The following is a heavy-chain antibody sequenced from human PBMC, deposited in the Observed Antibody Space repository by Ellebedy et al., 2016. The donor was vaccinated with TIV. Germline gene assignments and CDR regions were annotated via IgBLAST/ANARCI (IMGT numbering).Heavy chain of an antibody. CDR3: TTSLPMITFGGVIVPNWFDP. Sequence: GESLKIFCVASGFTLSSYWMNWVRQAPGKGLEWVGRIKSKTDGGTTDYAAPVKGRFTISRDDSKNTLYLQMNSLKTEDTAVYYCTTSLPMITFGGVIVPNWFDPWGQGTLVTVSS. D-gene: IGHD3-16*02. J-gene: IGHJ5*02. CDR1: GFTLSSYW. CDR2: IKSKTDGGTT. V-gene: IGHV3-15*07.